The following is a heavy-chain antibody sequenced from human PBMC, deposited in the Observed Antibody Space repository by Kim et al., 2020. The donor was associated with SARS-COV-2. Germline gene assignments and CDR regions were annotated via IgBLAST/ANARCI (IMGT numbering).Heavy chain of an antibody. Sequence: NPALKSRVTISVDTSKNQFSLKLSSVTAADTAVYYCARPSGSGTTRAFDIWGQGTMVTVSS. J-gene: IGHJ3*02. V-gene: IGHV4-39*01. CDR3: ARPSGSGTTRAFDI. D-gene: IGHD1-26*01.